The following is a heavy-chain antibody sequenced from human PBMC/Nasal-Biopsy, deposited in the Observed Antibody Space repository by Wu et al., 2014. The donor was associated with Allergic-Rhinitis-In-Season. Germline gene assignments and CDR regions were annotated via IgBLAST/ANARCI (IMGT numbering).Heavy chain of an antibody. CDR1: GGSISTYY. CDR2: IYHSGNT. Sequence: TLSLTCTLSGGSISTYYWSWIRQSPEKALEWIGYIYHSGNTYYNPSLKSRVTMSADKSQNQLSLKLISVTAADTAVYYCVRDGYSGPDIWGQGTLVTVSS. J-gene: IGHJ4*02. D-gene: IGHD5-12*01. CDR3: VRDGYSGPDI. V-gene: IGHV4-59*12.